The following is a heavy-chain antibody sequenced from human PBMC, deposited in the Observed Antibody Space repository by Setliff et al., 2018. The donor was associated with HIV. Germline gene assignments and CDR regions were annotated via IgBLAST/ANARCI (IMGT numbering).Heavy chain of an antibody. D-gene: IGHD3-22*01. Sequence: SETLSLTCAVYGGSFSGYYWSWIRQSPGKGLEWIGEINHSESTNYNPSVKRRVTISIDTSKNQISLKLSSVTAADTAVYYCARGHSYDSYGYYLIGFDIWGPGTMVTVSS. CDR3: ARGHSYDSYGYYLIGFDI. V-gene: IGHV4-34*01. J-gene: IGHJ3*02. CDR1: GGSFSGYY. CDR2: INHSEST.